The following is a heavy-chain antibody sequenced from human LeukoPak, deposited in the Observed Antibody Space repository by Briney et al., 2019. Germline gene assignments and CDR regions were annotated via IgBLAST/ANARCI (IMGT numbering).Heavy chain of an antibody. Sequence: SETLSLTCAVYGGSFSGYYWSWIRQPPGKGLEWIGEINHSGSTNYNPSLKSRVTISVDTSKNQFSLKLSSVTAADTAVYYCARGRIWFGELFLDYWGQGTLVTVSS. CDR1: GGSFSGYY. CDR2: INHSGST. CDR3: ARGRIWFGELFLDY. J-gene: IGHJ4*02. D-gene: IGHD3-10*01. V-gene: IGHV4-34*01.